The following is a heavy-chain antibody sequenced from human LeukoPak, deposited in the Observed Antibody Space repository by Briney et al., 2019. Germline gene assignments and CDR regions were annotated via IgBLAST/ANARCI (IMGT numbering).Heavy chain of an antibody. V-gene: IGHV4-30-4*01. J-gene: IGHJ4*02. CDR3: ARKSIAAAGRIGH. D-gene: IGHD6-13*01. CDR1: GGSISSGDYY. CDR2: IYYSGST. Sequence: SETLSLTCTVSGGSISSGDYYWSWIRQPPGKGLEWIGCIYYSGSTYYNPSLKSRVTISVDTSKNQFSLKLSSVTAADTAVHYCARKSIAAAGRIGHWGQGTLVTVSS.